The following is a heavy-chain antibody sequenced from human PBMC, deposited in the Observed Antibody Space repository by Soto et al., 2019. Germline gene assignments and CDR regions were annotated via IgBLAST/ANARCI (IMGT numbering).Heavy chain of an antibody. D-gene: IGHD1-1*01. CDR2: IYYSWTT. V-gene: IGHV4-59*01. CDR1: GGSISNYY. Sequence: SETLSLTCTVSGGSISNYYWSWIRQPQGKGQEWIGYIYYSWTTNYNPSLKIRISISIYTSTNKFSLSLSSKTAADTAVAFCLRTSIELSHYGVDVWGLGTLVTVSS. CDR3: LRTSIELSHYGVDV. J-gene: IGHJ6*02.